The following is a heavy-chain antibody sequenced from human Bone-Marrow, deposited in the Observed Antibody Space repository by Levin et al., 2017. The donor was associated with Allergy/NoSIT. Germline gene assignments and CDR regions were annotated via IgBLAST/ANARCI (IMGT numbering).Heavy chain of an antibody. CDR3: ARSSGVNAFDI. CDR2: VSTYSGTT. CDR1: GYTFISYG. V-gene: IGHV1-18*01. Sequence: ASVKVSCKASGYTFISYGFSWVRQAPGQGLEWLGWVSTYSGTTKIAQKFQGRVTMTTDTSTTTAYMEVRSLRSDDTAVYFCARSSGVNAFDIWGQGTMVTVSS. J-gene: IGHJ3*02.